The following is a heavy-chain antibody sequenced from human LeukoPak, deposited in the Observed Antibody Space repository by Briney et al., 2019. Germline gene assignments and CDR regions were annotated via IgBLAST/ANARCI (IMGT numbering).Heavy chain of an antibody. V-gene: IGHV4-39*07. J-gene: IGHJ4*02. CDR3: ARENRGQTYGSLLDY. D-gene: IGHD4-17*01. CDR2: IYDSGST. CDR1: GGSIRSSYYY. Sequence: PSETLSLTCTVSGGSIRSSYYYWGWIRQPPGKGLEWIGSIYDSGSTYYNPSLKSRVTMSLDTSKNEFSLKLGSLTAADTAMYFCARENRGQTYGSLLDYWGQGTLVTVSS.